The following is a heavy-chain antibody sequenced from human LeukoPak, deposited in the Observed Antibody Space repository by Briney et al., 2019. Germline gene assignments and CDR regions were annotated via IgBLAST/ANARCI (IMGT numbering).Heavy chain of an antibody. D-gene: IGHD3-22*01. V-gene: IGHV3-30-3*01. CDR2: ISYDGSNK. Sequence: PGRSLRLSCAASGFTFSSYAMHWVRQAPGKGLEGLAVISYDGSNKYYADSVKGRFTISRDNSKNTLYLQMNSLRAEDTAVYYCATHDSSGPEGGYWGQGTLVTVSS. CDR3: ATHDSSGPEGGY. CDR1: GFTFSSYA. J-gene: IGHJ4*02.